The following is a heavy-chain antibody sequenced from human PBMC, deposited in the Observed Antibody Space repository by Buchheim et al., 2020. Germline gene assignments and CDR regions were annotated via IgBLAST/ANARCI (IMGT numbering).Heavy chain of an antibody. CDR3: ARTRGYSYGYSDY. V-gene: IGHV3-48*02. Sequence: EVQLVESGGGLVQPGGSLRLSCAASGFTFSSYSMNWVRQAPGKGLELVSYISSSSSSIYYADSVKGRFTISGDNAKNSLYLQVNSLRDEDTAVYYCARTRGYSYGYSDYWGQGTL. CDR1: GFTFSSYS. D-gene: IGHD5-18*01. CDR2: ISSSSSSI. J-gene: IGHJ4*02.